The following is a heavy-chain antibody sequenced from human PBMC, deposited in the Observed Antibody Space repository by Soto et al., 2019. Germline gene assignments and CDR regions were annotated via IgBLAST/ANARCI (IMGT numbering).Heavy chain of an antibody. CDR3: ARDDFAMANFDY. V-gene: IGHV3-48*02. CDR2: ISSSSSTI. CDR1: GFTFSSYS. Sequence: EVQLVESGGGLVQPGGSLRLSCAASGFTFSSYSMNWVRQAPGKGLEWVSYISSSSSTIYYADSVKGRFTISRDNDKNSLFLQMNSLRDEVTAVYYCARDDFAMANFDYWGQGTLVTVSS. J-gene: IGHJ4*02. D-gene: IGHD2-21*01.